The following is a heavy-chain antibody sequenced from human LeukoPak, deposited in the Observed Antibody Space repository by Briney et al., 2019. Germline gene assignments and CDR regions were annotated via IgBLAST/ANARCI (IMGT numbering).Heavy chain of an antibody. CDR2: MNPNSGNT. Sequence: ASVKVSCKASGYTFTSYDINWVRQATGQGPEWMGWMNPNSGNTGYAQKFQGRVTMTRNTSISTAYMELSSLRSEDTAVYYCARGQKWQLLHYYYYYMDVWGKGTTVTVSS. CDR3: ARGQKWQLLHYYYYYMDV. V-gene: IGHV1-8*01. CDR1: GYTFTSYD. J-gene: IGHJ6*03. D-gene: IGHD2-15*01.